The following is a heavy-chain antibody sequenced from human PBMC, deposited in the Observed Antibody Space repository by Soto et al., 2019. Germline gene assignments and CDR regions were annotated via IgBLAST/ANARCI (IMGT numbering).Heavy chain of an antibody. V-gene: IGHV3-33*01. D-gene: IGHD5-12*01. CDR1: GFTFSSYG. CDR2: IWYDGSNK. Sequence: GGSLRLSCAASGFTFSSYGMHWVRQAPGKGLEWVAVIWYDGSNKYYADSVKGRFTISRDNSKNTLYLQMNSLRAEDTAVYYCARGQDIVATIKAGGSSTYDYWGQGTLVTVSS. J-gene: IGHJ4*02. CDR3: ARGQDIVATIKAGGSSTYDY.